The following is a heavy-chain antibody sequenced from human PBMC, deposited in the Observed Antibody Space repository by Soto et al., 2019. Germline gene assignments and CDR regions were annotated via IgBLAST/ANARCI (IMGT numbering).Heavy chain of an antibody. D-gene: IGHD1-1*01. J-gene: IGHJ6*02. CDR3: ARGKGMEENYYYYGMDV. CDR2: INGGNGHT. Sequence: ASVKVSCKASGYTFSTYALHWVRQAPGQGLEWMGWINGGNGHTRYSQKFKDRVTISRDTPASTAYMELSGLRSEDTAVYYCARGKGMEENYYYYGMDVWGQGTTVTVSS. V-gene: IGHV1-3*01. CDR1: GYTFSTYA.